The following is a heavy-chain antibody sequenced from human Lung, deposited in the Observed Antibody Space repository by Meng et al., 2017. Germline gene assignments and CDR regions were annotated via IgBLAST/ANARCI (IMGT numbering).Heavy chain of an antibody. CDR3: ARGPTTMAHDFDY. D-gene: IGHD4-11*01. Sequence: QVPLQQWVAGLLQPSETLSLTCFVSGGSFSDYYWSWIRQPPGKGLEWIGEINHSGSTNYNPSLESRATISVDTSQNNLSLKLSSVTAADSAVYYCARGPTTMAHDFDYWGQGTLVTVSS. J-gene: IGHJ4*02. CDR2: INHSGST. CDR1: GGSFSDYY. V-gene: IGHV4-34*01.